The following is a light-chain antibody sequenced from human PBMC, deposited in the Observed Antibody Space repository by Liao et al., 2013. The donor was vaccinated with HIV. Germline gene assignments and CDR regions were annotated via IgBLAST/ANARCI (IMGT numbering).Light chain of an antibody. V-gene: IGLV3-1*01. CDR1: KLGHKY. CDR3: QAWDSNTVV. J-gene: IGLJ2*01. Sequence: SYELTQPPSVSVSPGQTASITCSGDKLGHKYACWYQQKPGQSLVLVIYQNTKRPSGIPERFSGSSSGNTATLTISGTQAVDAADYYCQAWDSNTVVFGGGTKLTVL. CDR2: QNT.